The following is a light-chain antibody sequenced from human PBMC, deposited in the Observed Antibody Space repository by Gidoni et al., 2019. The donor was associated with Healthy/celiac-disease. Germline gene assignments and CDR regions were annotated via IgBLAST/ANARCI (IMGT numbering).Light chain of an antibody. CDR2: DAS. J-gene: IGKJ2*01. V-gene: IGKV1-33*01. CDR3: QQSEGT. CDR1: QDISNY. Sequence: IQMTQSPSSLSASVGDRVTNTCQASQDISNYLNWYQQKPGKAPKLLIYDASNLETGVPSRFSGSGSGTDFTFTISSLQPEDIATYYCQQSEGTFGQGTKLEIK.